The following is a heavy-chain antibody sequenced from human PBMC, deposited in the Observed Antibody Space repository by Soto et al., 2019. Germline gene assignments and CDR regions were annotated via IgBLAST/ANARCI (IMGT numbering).Heavy chain of an antibody. Sequence: AETLTLTCAVFGSSLGDHALGWIRQAPGKGLEWIGEVHPSGSTDYNPSLKSRLTLSLDTSKNQFSLKVASVTAADTAVYFCARGKPSGYRFGPRNFFYYGLDVWGPGTTVTVSS. D-gene: IGHD5-18*01. V-gene: IGHV4-34*01. J-gene: IGHJ6*02. CDR1: GSSLGDHA. CDR2: VHPSGST. CDR3: ARGKPSGYRFGPRNFFYYGLDV.